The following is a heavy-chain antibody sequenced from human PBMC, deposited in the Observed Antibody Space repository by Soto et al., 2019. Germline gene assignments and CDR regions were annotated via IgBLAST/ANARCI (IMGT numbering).Heavy chain of an antibody. CDR2: INAGNGNT. Sequence: QVQLVQSGAEEKKPGASVKVSCKASGYTFTSYAMHWVRQAPGQRLEWMGWINAGNGNTKYSQKFQGRVTITRDTSASPAYMELSSLRSEDTAVYYCARVHGGSSSFVDYWGQGTLVTVSS. D-gene: IGHD6-6*01. CDR1: GYTFTSYA. J-gene: IGHJ4*02. CDR3: ARVHGGSSSFVDY. V-gene: IGHV1-3*05.